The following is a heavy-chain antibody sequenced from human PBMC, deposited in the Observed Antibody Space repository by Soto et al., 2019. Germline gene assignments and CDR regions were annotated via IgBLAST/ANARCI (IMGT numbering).Heavy chain of an antibody. J-gene: IGHJ6*02. CDR1: SGTSVSSSYY. V-gene: IGHV4-39*01. CDR3: ASGYSRSWYLWNYSGMDV. CDR2: IYYSGST. D-gene: IGHD6-13*01. Sequence: SETLSLTCSVASGTSVSSSYYCVWIRQPPGKGLEWIGSIYYSGSTYYNPSLKSRVTISVDTSKNQFSLKLSSVTAADTAVYYCASGYSRSWYLWNYSGMDVRGQGTMVTVSS.